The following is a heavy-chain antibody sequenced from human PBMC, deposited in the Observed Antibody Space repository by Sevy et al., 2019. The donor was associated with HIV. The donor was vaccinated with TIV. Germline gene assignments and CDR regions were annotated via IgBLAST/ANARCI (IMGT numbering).Heavy chain of an antibody. J-gene: IGHJ4*02. CDR1: GFTFSDYV. CDR3: ARDADWSLNY. Sequence: GGSLRLSCAASGFTFSDYVMHWVRQAPGKGLGWLARISHDTTGKYYADSLKGRFTISRDNSKNTLYLQMNSLRHEDTAVYHCARDADWSLNYWGQGTPVTVSS. D-gene: IGHD3-9*01. V-gene: IGHV3-30*04. CDR2: ISHDTTGK.